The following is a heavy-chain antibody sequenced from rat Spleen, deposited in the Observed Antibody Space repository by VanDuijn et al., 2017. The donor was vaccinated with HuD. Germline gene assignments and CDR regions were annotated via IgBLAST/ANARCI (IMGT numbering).Heavy chain of an antibody. D-gene: IGHD1-9*01. J-gene: IGHJ2*01. Sequence: EVQLVESGGGLVQPGRSMKLSCEASGFTFSNYYMAWVRQAPTKGLEWVASIPIAGGNTYFRDSVKGRFTISRDNAKSTLYLQMDSLRSEDTATYYCVRHGYTRYYFDYWGQGVMVTVSS. CDR3: VRHGYTRYYFDY. CDR2: IPIAGGNT. V-gene: IGHV5-25*01. CDR1: GFTFSNYY.